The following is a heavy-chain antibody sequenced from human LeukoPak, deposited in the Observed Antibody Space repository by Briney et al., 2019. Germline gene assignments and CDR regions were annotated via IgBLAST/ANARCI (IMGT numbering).Heavy chain of an antibody. CDR3: ARVRGQLWPPDY. V-gene: IGHV4-59*02. J-gene: IGHJ4*02. CDR2: MYHGGSA. CDR1: GGSVKKYY. D-gene: IGHD5-18*01. Sequence: PSETLSLTCSVPGGSVKKYYWSWIRQPPGKALEWIGYMYHGGSAHYSPSLQSRVTILIDTSRNQISLKVASVTAADTATYFCARVRGQLWPPDYWGQGTQVIVAS.